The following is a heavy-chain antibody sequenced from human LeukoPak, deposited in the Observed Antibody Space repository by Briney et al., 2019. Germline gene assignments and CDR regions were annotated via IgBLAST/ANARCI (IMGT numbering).Heavy chain of an antibody. CDR2: INWNGGST. V-gene: IGHV3-20*04. Sequence: GGSLRLSCAASGFTFDDYSMTWVRQAPGKGLEWVSGINWNGGSTGYADSVKGRFTISRDNAKNSLYLQMNSLRAEDTAVYYCAKRISGSHDYWGQGTLVTVSS. J-gene: IGHJ4*02. D-gene: IGHD1-26*01. CDR1: GFTFDDYS. CDR3: AKRISGSHDY.